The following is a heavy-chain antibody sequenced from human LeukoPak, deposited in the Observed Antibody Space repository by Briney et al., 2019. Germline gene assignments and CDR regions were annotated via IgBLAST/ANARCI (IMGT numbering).Heavy chain of an antibody. Sequence: SETLSLTCNVSGYSISCGYYWGWIRQPPGKALEWIGTTFHSGSPNYNPSLKSRVTISIDTSKNQFSLKLSSVTAADTAFYYCARDAGGDFDYWGQGTLVTVSS. V-gene: IGHV4-38-2*02. CDR1: GYSISCGYY. D-gene: IGHD2-21*01. CDR3: ARDAGGDFDY. J-gene: IGHJ4*02. CDR2: TFHSGSP.